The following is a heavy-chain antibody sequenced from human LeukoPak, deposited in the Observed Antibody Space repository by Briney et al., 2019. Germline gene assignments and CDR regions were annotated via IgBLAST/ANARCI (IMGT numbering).Heavy chain of an antibody. Sequence: GESLKISCKGSGYRFTRYWIGWVRQMPGKGLEWMGIIYPGDSDTRYSPSFQGQVSMSADKSSSTAYVQWSSLKASDTAIYYCARLDSTMFDSWGQGTLVTVSS. V-gene: IGHV5-51*01. J-gene: IGHJ4*02. D-gene: IGHD5-18*01. CDR3: ARLDSTMFDS. CDR2: IYPGDSDT. CDR1: GYRFTRYW.